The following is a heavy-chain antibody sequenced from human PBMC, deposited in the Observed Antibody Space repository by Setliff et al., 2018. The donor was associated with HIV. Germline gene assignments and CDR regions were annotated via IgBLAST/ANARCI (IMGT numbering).Heavy chain of an antibody. Sequence: SETLSLTCTVSGGSISSSYWTWTRQPPGKRLEWIGHIHYSGSTNYNPSLKIPVTISVDTSKNQFPLKLSSVTAADTAVYYCARGDGTKYYYYYYMDVWGKGTTVTVSS. CDR3: ARGDGTKYYYYYYMDV. CDR1: GGSISSSY. D-gene: IGHD1-7*01. CDR2: IHYSGST. V-gene: IGHV4-59*01. J-gene: IGHJ6*03.